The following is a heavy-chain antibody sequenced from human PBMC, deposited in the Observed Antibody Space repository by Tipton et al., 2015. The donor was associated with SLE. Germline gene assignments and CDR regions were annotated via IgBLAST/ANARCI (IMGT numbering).Heavy chain of an antibody. CDR3: VKEIYGSGSW. J-gene: IGHJ4*02. CDR1: GFPFSSFT. V-gene: IGHV3-30*04. Sequence: SLRLSCAASGFPFSSFTLNWVRQAPGRGLELVSIISFDGGDKYYADSVKGRFTISRDNAKNSVYLQVNSLRAEDTAVYYCVKEIYGSGSWWGQGTLVTVPS. D-gene: IGHD3-10*01. CDR2: ISFDGGDK.